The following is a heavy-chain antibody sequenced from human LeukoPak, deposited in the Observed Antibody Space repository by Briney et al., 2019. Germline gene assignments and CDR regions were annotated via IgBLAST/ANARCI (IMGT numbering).Heavy chain of an antibody. V-gene: IGHV3-7*05. CDR2: IKQDGSEK. Sequence: GGSLRLSCAASGFTFSSYWMSWVRQAPGKGLEWVANIKQDGSEKYYVDSVKGRFTISRDNAKNSLYPQMNSLRAEDTAVYYCARDPIVVVTGFDYWGQGTLVTVSS. J-gene: IGHJ4*02. D-gene: IGHD2-21*02. CDR1: GFTFSSYW. CDR3: ARDPIVVVTGFDY.